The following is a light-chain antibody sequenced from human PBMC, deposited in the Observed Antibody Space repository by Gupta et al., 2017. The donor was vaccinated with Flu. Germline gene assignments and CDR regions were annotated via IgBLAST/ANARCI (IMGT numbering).Light chain of an antibody. V-gene: IGLV3-27*01. CDR1: ALAENY. Sequence: SSELTQPSSASVSLGQTARIPCSGNALAENYARWFQQKPGQAPVLVLYKDNERPSGIPERFSGSSSETSVTLIISGAQVEDEADYYCYSAADSVRTFGGGTKLTVL. CDR3: YSAADSVRT. J-gene: IGLJ2*01. CDR2: KDN.